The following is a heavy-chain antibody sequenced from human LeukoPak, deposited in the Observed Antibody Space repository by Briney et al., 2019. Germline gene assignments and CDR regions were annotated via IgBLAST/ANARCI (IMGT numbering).Heavy chain of an antibody. J-gene: IGHJ1*01. CDR1: GGPISGGGHY. CDR2: IYDSVST. CDR3: ARGVGY. Sequence: SETLSLTCTVSGGPISGGGHYLSWIRQHPGMGLEWIGYIYDSVSTYYNPSLKSRVTISVDTSKHQFSLRLSSVTAADTAVYYCARGVGYWGPGTLVTVSS. V-gene: IGHV4-31*03. D-gene: IGHD1-26*01.